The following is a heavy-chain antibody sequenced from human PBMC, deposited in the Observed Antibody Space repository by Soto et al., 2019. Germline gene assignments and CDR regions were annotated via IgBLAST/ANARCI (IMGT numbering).Heavy chain of an antibody. V-gene: IGHV3-33*01. Sequence: QMQLVESGGGVVQPGRSLRLSCAASGFTLSTYGMHWVRQAPGKGLEWVAVTWYDGSREFYADSVKGRFTISRDNSQNTLYLQINSLRVADTAIYYCARDQLDRLKPRDTRYSDFWGRGTLVTVSS. J-gene: IGHJ4*02. CDR3: ARDQLDRLKPRDTRYSDF. CDR1: GFTLSTYG. CDR2: TWYDGSRE. D-gene: IGHD6-13*01.